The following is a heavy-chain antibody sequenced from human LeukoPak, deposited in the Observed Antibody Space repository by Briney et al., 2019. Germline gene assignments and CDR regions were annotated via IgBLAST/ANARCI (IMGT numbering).Heavy chain of an antibody. D-gene: IGHD6-13*01. CDR2: FDPEDGET. CDR3: ATVRAGYSGSWPFDY. V-gene: IGHV1-24*01. Sequence: ASVKVSCKVSGYTLTELSMHWVRQAPGKGLEWMGGFDPEDGETIYAQKFQGRVTMTEDTSTDTAYMELSSLRSEDTAVYYCATVRAGYSGSWPFDYWGQGTLVTVSS. CDR1: GYTLTELS. J-gene: IGHJ4*02.